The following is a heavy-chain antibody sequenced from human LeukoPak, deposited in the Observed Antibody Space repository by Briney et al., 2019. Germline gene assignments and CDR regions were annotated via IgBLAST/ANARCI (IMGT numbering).Heavy chain of an antibody. CDR3: ARGQGARGAVAHDY. V-gene: IGHV1-8*01. D-gene: IGHD6-19*01. CDR2: MNPNSGNT. J-gene: IGHJ4*02. Sequence: GASVKVSCKASGYTFTSYDINWVRQATGQGLEWMGWMNPNSGNTGYAQKFQGRLTMTRNTSISTAYMELSSLRSEDTAVYYCARGQGARGAVAHDYWGQGTLVTVSS. CDR1: GYTFTSYD.